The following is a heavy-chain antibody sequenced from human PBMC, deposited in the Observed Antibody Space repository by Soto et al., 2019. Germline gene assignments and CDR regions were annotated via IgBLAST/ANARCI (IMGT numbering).Heavy chain of an antibody. V-gene: IGHV3-49*03. D-gene: IGHD6-19*01. J-gene: IGHJ6*02. CDR3: TREPYSSGWNYYGMDV. CDR1: GFTFGDYA. Sequence: PGGSLRLSCTASGFTFGDYAMSWFRQAPGKGLEWVGFIRSKAYGGTTEYAASVKGRFTISRDDSKSIAYLQMNSLKTEDTAVYYCTREPYSSGWNYYGMDVWGQGTTVTVSS. CDR2: IRSKAYGGTT.